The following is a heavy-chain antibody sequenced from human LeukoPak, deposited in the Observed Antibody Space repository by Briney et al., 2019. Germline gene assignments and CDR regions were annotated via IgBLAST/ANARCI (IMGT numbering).Heavy chain of an antibody. D-gene: IGHD6-19*01. CDR1: GFTFSTYV. J-gene: IGHJ4*02. V-gene: IGHV3-23*01. CDR3: AKRESSGKYFDY. CDR2: ISGGGSST. Sequence: PGGSLRLSCADSGFTFSTYVMSWVRQAPGRGLEWISTISGGGSSTYYADSVKGRFTISRDNSKHTLYLQMNSLRAGDTTVYYCAKRESSGKYFDYWGQGTLVTVSS.